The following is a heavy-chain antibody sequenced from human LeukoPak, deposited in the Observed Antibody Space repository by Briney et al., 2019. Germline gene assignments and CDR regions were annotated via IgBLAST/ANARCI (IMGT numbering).Heavy chain of an antibody. CDR1: GGSISSGGYY. CDR2: IYHSGST. CDR3: ARDGGHLARRDITMVRGVREDYAFDI. Sequence: PSETLSLTCTVSGGSISSGGYYWSWIRQPPGKGLEWIGYIYHSGSTYYNPSLKSRVTISVDRSKNQFSLKLSSVTAADTAVYYCARDGGHLARRDITMVRGVREDYAFDIWGQGTMVTVSS. D-gene: IGHD3-10*01. V-gene: IGHV4-30-2*01. J-gene: IGHJ3*02.